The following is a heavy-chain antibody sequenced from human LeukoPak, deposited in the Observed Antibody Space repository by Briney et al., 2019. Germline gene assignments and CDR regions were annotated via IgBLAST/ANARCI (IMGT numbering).Heavy chain of an antibody. D-gene: IGHD4-17*01. CDR3: AREDPQTTVPEGMDV. CDR2: IYYSGTS. J-gene: IGHJ6*02. V-gene: IGHV4-59*01. CDR1: GGSISHYY. Sequence: SETLSLTCTVSGGSISHYYWSWIRQSPGKGLEWIGYIYYSGTSNYNPSLKSRVTISVDTSRNQFSLQLRSVTAADTAVYYCAREDPQTTVPEGMDVWGQGTTVIVSS.